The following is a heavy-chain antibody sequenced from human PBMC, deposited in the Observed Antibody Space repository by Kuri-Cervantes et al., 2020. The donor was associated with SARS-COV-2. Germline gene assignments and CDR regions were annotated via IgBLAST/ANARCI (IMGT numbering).Heavy chain of an antibody. J-gene: IGHJ5*02. CDR3: ARIHNELGIFWFDP. V-gene: IGHV2-70*01. CDR1: GFSLSTSGMC. CDR2: IDWDDDK. D-gene: IGHD7-27*01. Sequence: SGPTLVKPTQTLTLTCTFSGFSLSTSGMCVSWIRQPPGKALEWLALIDWDDDKYYSTSLKTRLTISKDTSKSQVVLTMTNMDPVDTATYYCARIHNELGIFWFDPWGQGTLVTVSS.